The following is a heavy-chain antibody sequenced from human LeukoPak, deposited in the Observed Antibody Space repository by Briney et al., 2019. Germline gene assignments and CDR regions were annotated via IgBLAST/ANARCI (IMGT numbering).Heavy chain of an antibody. CDR2: MWYDGGNK. Sequence: GGSLRLSCAASGFTFSNYGMHWVRQAPGKGLEWVAVMWYDGGNKYYTDSVKGRFTISRDNSKNTLYLQMNSLRAEDTAVYYCAREDTSLVIAYWGQGTLVTVSS. CDR1: GFTFSNYG. V-gene: IGHV3-33*01. J-gene: IGHJ4*02. D-gene: IGHD5-18*01. CDR3: AREDTSLVIAY.